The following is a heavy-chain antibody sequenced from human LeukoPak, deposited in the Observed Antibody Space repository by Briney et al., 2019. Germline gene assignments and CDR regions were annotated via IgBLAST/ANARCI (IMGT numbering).Heavy chain of an antibody. CDR2: INPISGGT. J-gene: IGHJ6*02. Sequence: ASVTVSCKASGYTFTGYYMHWVRQAPGQGLEWMGWINPISGGTNYAQKFQGWVTMTRDTSISTAYMELSRLRSDDTAVYYCARTTYYYDSSGYYYYYYGMDVWGQGTTVTVSS. CDR1: GYTFTGYY. CDR3: ARTTYYYDSSGYYYYYYGMDV. D-gene: IGHD3-22*01. V-gene: IGHV1-2*04.